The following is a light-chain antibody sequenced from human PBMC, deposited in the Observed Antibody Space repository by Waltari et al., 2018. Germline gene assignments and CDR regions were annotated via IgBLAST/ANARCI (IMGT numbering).Light chain of an antibody. CDR1: QNIYRN. J-gene: IGKJ2*03. V-gene: IGKV1-39*01. Sequence: DIQMTQSPSALSASVGDRVTISCRASQNIYRNLEWYQQKPGKAPKDLIYAASSLLSGTPSRFSGRGSGADFTLTISSLQPEDSAAYYCQHYYDTPYSFGQGTKVEIK. CDR3: QHYYDTPYS. CDR2: AAS.